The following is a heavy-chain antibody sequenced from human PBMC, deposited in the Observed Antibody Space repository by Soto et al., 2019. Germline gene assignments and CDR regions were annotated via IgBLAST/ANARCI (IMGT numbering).Heavy chain of an antibody. D-gene: IGHD3-22*01. J-gene: IGHJ4*02. CDR3: AKHSHYYDSSSYHTPHDY. Sequence: GGSLRLSCAASGFTFSSYAMSWVRQSPGKGLEWVSAISGSGGSTYYEDSVKGRFTISRDNSKNTLYLQMNSLRAEDTAVYYCAKHSHYYDSSSYHTPHDYWGQGTLVTVSS. V-gene: IGHV3-23*01. CDR1: GFTFSSYA. CDR2: ISGSGGST.